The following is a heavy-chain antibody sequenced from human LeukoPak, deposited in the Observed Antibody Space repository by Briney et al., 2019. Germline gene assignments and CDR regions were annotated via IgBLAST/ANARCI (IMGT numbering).Heavy chain of an antibody. Sequence: GGSLRLSCAVSGFTFSSYAMHWVRQAPGKGLEWVTFIHYDGNNKYYADSVKGRFTISRDNSKSTLYLQMNSLRAEDTAVYYCAKDYYGSGTYPDYWGQGTLVTVSS. CDR1: GFTFSSYA. J-gene: IGHJ4*02. D-gene: IGHD3-10*01. V-gene: IGHV3-30*02. CDR3: AKDYYGSGTYPDY. CDR2: IHYDGNNK.